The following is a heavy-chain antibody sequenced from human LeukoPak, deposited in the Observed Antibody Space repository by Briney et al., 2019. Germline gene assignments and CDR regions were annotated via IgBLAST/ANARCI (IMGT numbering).Heavy chain of an antibody. D-gene: IGHD1-26*01. CDR1: GFTFNNAW. J-gene: IGHJ4*02. V-gene: IGHV3-15*01. Sequence: GGSLRLSCAASGFTFNNAWMNWVRQVPGKGLEWVGRVKSKADGGTTDYAAPVEGRLTISRDDLENTLYLQMNSLKTEDTAVYYCTSDPRLGRYFDYWGQGTLVTVSS. CDR2: VKSKADGGTT. CDR3: TSDPRLGRYFDY.